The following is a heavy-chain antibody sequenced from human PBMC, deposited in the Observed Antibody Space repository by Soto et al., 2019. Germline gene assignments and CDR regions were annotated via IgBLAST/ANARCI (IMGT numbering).Heavy chain of an antibody. CDR3: ARAFEYSSPAYQGPPYDAFDI. V-gene: IGHV4-59*08. J-gene: IGHJ3*02. CDR1: GGSISSYY. Sequence: SETLSLTCTVSGGSISSYYWSWIRQPPGKGLEWIGYIYYSGSTNYNPSLKSRVTISVDTSKNQFSLKLSSVTAADTAVYYCARAFEYSSPAYQGPPYDAFDIWGQGTMVTVSS. CDR2: IYYSGST. D-gene: IGHD6-6*01.